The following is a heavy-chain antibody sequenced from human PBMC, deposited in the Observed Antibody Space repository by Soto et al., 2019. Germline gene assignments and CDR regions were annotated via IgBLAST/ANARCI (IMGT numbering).Heavy chain of an antibody. V-gene: IGHV6-1*01. Sequence: QTLSLTCVISGDSVSSNSAVWHWIRQSPSRGLEWLGRTYYRSRRYFDYAVSVKSRITINPDTSKNQFSLQLNSVTPEDTAVYYCARVPNTGHFDYWGQGTLVTVS. CDR3: ARVPNTGHFDY. CDR1: GDSVSSNSAV. CDR2: TYYRSRRYF. D-gene: IGHD1-1*01. J-gene: IGHJ4*02.